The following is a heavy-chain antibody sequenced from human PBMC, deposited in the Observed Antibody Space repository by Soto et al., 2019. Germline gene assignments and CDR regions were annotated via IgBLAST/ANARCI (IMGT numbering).Heavy chain of an antibody. CDR3: ARQGAAVRDCYYGMDV. CDR2: IIPIFGTA. J-gene: IGHJ6*02. D-gene: IGHD6-25*01. Sequence: QVQLVQSGAEVKKPGSSVKVSCKASGGTFSRYAISWVRQAPGQGLEWMGGIIPIFGTANYAQKFQGRVTIAADEPASTAYMELGSLRSEDTAVYYWARQGAAVRDCYYGMDVWGQGTTVTVSS. CDR1: GGTFSRYA. V-gene: IGHV1-69*12.